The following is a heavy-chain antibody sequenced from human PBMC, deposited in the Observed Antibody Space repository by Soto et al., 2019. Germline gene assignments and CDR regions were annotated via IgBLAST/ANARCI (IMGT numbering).Heavy chain of an antibody. Sequence: GGSLRLSCAVSGFAVRSNYMSWVRQAPGKGLEWVSVIYSDGQTFYADSVKGRFTISRDNSKNTVYLQMSSLRVEDTAVYYCARDVDDRDDIWGQGKMVTGSS. J-gene: IGHJ3*02. CDR3: ARDVDDRDDI. CDR1: GFAVRSNY. CDR2: IYSDGQT. V-gene: IGHV3-53*01.